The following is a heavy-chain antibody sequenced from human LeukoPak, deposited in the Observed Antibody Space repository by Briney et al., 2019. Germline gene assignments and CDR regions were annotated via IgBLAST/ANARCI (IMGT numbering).Heavy chain of an antibody. V-gene: IGHV4-59*01. D-gene: IGHD3-22*01. CDR3: ARANYYDSSGYSGDAFDI. CDR2: IYYSGST. J-gene: IGHJ3*02. CDR1: GGSISSYY. Sequence: SETLSLTCTVSGGSISSYYWSWIRQPPGKGLEWLGYIYYSGSTNYNPSLKSRVTISVDTSKNQFSLKLSSVTAADTAVYYCARANYYDSSGYSGDAFDIWGQGTMVTVSS.